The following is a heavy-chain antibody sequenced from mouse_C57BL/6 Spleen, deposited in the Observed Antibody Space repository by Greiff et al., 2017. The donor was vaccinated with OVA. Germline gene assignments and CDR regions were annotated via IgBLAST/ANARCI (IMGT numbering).Heavy chain of an antibody. CDR1: GYAFSSSW. Sequence: VKLVESGPELVKPGASVKISCKASGYAFSSSWLNWVKQRPGKGLEWIGRIYPGDGDTNYNGKFKGKATLTADKSSSTAYMQLSSLTSEDSAVYFCARSIYYDYEGAWFAYWGQGTLVTVSA. J-gene: IGHJ3*01. D-gene: IGHD2-4*01. V-gene: IGHV1-82*01. CDR3: ARSIYYDYEGAWFAY. CDR2: IYPGDGDT.